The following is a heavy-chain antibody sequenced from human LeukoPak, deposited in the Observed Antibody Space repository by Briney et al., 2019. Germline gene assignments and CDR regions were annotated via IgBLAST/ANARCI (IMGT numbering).Heavy chain of an antibody. CDR1: GFNFANHA. D-gene: IGHD2-21*02. V-gene: IGHV3-23*01. CDR3: VREDTPATANY. J-gene: IGHJ4*02. CDR2: ISGGGDIT. Sequence: GGSLRLSCAATGFNFANHAMSWVRQTPGKGLEWVSAISGGGDITYYADSVTGRFTISRDNSKDTLFLQMHSLRPGDTAVYYCVREDTPATANYWGQGTLVTISS.